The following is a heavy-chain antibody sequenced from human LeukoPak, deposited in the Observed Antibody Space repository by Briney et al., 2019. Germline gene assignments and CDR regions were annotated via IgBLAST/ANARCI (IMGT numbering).Heavy chain of an antibody. CDR3: ARETSQKGAHYMDV. J-gene: IGHJ6*03. V-gene: IGHV4-4*02. CDR1: GGSISSNNW. D-gene: IGHD3-16*01. CDR2: IYHSGST. Sequence: NPSETLSLTCAVSGGSISSNNWWSWVRQPPGKGLEWIGNIYHSGSTHYNPSLKSRVTISVDKSKNHFSLKLTSVTAADTAVYYCARETSQKGAHYMDVWGKGTTVTISS.